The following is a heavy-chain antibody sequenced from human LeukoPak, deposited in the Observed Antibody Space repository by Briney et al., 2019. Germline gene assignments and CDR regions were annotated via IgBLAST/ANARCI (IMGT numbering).Heavy chain of an antibody. CDR2: ISAYNGNT. V-gene: IGHV1-18*01. CDR3: ATDLARYGDRGGAFDI. J-gene: IGHJ3*02. Sequence: ASVKVSCKASGYTFTSYGISWVRQAPGQGLEWMGWISAYNGNTNYAQKLQGRVTMTTDTSTSTAYMELRSLRSEDTAVYYCATDLARYGDRGGAFDIWGQGTMVTVSS. D-gene: IGHD4-17*01. CDR1: GYTFTSYG.